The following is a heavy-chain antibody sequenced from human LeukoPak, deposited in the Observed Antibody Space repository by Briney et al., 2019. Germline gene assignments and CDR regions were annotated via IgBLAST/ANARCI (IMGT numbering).Heavy chain of an antibody. D-gene: IGHD2-8*01. CDR2: ISFNGGST. Sequence: GGSLRLACAASGFTFSSYAMHWVRQAPGKGLEYVSGISFNGGSTYHANSVKGRFTISRDNSKNTLYLQMGSLRAEDTAVYYCAKDTKTYYYFDLWGRGTLVTVSS. J-gene: IGHJ2*01. V-gene: IGHV3-64*01. CDR3: AKDTKTYYYFDL. CDR1: GFTFSSYA.